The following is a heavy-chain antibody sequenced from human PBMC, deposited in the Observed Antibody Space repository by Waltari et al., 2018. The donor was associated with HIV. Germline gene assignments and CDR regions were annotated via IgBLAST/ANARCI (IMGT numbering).Heavy chain of an antibody. CDR3: ARSGSTTWANFDF. CDR1: GYTFDAYH. D-gene: IGHD1-26*01. Sequence: QVQLLQSGTELKSPGASVKVACQTYGYTFDAYHLHWRRQAPAEGLEWPGRVGPASGDTDYAQRFEAWINMSRDPSTATVFLTLHKLRFDDTAIYFCARSGSTTWANFDFWGQGTLVSVSS. J-gene: IGHJ4*02. CDR2: VGPASGDT. V-gene: IGHV1-2*04.